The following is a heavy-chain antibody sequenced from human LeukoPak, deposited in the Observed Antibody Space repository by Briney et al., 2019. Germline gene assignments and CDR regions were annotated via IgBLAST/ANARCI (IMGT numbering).Heavy chain of an antibody. CDR3: ASLTSHRYCSGGSCYG. D-gene: IGHD2-15*01. CDR1: GFTFSSYS. Sequence: GSLRLSCAASGFTFSSYSMKWVRQAPGKGLEWVSSISSSSSYIYYADSVKGRFTISRDNAKNSLYLQMNSLRAEDTAVYYCASLTSHRYCSGGSCYGWGQGTLVTVSS. CDR2: ISSSSSYI. J-gene: IGHJ4*02. V-gene: IGHV3-21*01.